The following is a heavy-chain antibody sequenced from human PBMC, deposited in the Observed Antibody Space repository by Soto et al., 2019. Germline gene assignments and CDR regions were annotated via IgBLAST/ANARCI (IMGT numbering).Heavy chain of an antibody. CDR2: IKSKNDGGTT. V-gene: IGHV3-15*07. D-gene: IGHD3-10*01. CDR1: GFTFSNAW. J-gene: IGHJ4*02. Sequence: EVQLVESGGGWGKPGGSLRLSCAASGFTFSNAWLNWVRQAPGKGLEWVGRIKSKNDGGTTDYAAPVKGRFTISRDDSKNTLYLQMNSLKTEDTAVYYCTPDRDRTDYWGQGTLVTVSS. CDR3: TPDRDRTDY.